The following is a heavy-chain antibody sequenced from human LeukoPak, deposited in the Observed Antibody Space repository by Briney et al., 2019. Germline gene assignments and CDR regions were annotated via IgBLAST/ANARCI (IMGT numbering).Heavy chain of an antibody. J-gene: IGHJ5*02. V-gene: IGHV4-39*07. CDR2: IYYSGST. CDR1: GVSISGSYYY. Sequence: SETLSLTCAVSGVSISGSYYYWGWIRQPPGKGLEWIGNIYYSGSTYYNPSLKSRVTISVDSSKNQFSLRLSSVTAADTAVYYCARESLTWLQSRTSWFDPWGQGTLVTVSS. CDR3: ARESLTWLQSRTSWFDP. D-gene: IGHD5-24*01.